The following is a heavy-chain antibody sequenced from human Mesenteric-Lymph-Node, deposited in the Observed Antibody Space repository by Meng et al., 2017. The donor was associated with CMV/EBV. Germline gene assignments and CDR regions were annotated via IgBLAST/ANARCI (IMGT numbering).Heavy chain of an antibody. CDR2: ISRSSSSM. V-gene: IGHV3-11*01. Sequence: LSLTCAASGFTFSDYYMTWMRQAPGKGLEWISYISRSSSSMYYADSVKGRFTISRDNAKNSLFLQMNSLRAEDTAVYYCAKVFALDYGDYGMDVWGQGTTVTVSS. CDR3: AKVFALDYGDYGMDV. D-gene: IGHD4-17*01. J-gene: IGHJ6*01. CDR1: GFTFSDYY.